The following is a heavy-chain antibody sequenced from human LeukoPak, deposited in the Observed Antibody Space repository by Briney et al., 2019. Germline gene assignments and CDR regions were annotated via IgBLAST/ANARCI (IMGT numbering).Heavy chain of an antibody. V-gene: IGHV4-59*01. Sequence: SETLSLTCNVSGASLSSYYWSWIRQPPGKGLEWIGYIYYSGSTNYNPSLKSRVTISVDTSKNQFSLKLSSVTAADTAVYYCASSLRPYYFAYWGQGTLVTVSS. CDR2: IYYSGST. D-gene: IGHD4-17*01. CDR1: GASLSSYY. J-gene: IGHJ4*02. CDR3: ASSLRPYYFAY.